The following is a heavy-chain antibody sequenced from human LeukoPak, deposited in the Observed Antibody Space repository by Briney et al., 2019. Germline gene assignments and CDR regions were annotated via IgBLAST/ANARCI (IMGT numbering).Heavy chain of an antibody. CDR1: GGSFSGYY. V-gene: IGHV4-34*01. CDR2: INHSGST. CDR3: ARDKWLHYFDY. D-gene: IGHD6-19*01. Sequence: SETLSLTCAVYGGSFSGYYWSWIRQPPGKGLEWIGEINHSGSTNYNPSLKSRGTISVDTSKNQFSLKLSSVTAADTAVYYCARDKWLHYFDYWGQGTLVTVSS. J-gene: IGHJ4*02.